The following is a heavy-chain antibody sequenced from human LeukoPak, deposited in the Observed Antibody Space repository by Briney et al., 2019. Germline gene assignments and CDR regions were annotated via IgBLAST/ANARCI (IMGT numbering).Heavy chain of an antibody. CDR2: IYYSGTT. D-gene: IGHD6-19*01. CDR1: GGSISSNY. V-gene: IGHV4-59*08. J-gene: IGHJ5*02. CDR3: ARKKPEQWLVPNWFDP. Sequence: PSETLSLTCTVSGGSISSNYWSWIRQPPGKGLEWIGYIYYSGTTNYNPSLKSRVTISVDTSKNQFSLKLSSVTAADTAVYYCARKKPEQWLVPNWFDPWGQGTLVTVSS.